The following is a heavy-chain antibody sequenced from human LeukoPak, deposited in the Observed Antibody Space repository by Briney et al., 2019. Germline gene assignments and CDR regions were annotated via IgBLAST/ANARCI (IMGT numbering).Heavy chain of an antibody. J-gene: IGHJ4*02. CDR1: GGSISSYY. CDR2: IYYSGST. D-gene: IGHD6-13*01. CDR3: ARVFRARTGSSWPDFDY. Sequence: SETLSLTCTVSGGSISSYYWSWIRQPPGKGLEWIGYIYYSGSTNYNPSLKSRVTISVDTSKNQFSLKLSSVTAADTAVYYCARVFRARTGSSWPDFDYWGQGTLVTVSS. V-gene: IGHV4-59*01.